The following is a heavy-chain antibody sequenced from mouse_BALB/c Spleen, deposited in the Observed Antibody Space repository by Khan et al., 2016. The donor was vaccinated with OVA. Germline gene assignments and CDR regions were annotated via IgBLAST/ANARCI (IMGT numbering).Heavy chain of an antibody. V-gene: IGHV1-20*02. CDR3: TRIYRSDFDY. D-gene: IGHD1-1*01. CDR1: DYSFTGYF. J-gene: IGHJ2*01. Sequence: IQLVQSGPELVRPGASVKISCKASDYSFTGYFMNWVMQNHGKSLEWIGRINPHIGETFYNQRFKDKATLTVDESSSTAHMELRSLASEDSAAYYCTRIYRSDFDYWGQGTTLTVSS. CDR2: INPHIGET.